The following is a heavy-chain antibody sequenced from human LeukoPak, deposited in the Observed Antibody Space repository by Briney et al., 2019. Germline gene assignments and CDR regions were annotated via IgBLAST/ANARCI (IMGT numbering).Heavy chain of an antibody. CDR2: ISSSGTSI. J-gene: IGHJ4*02. V-gene: IGHV3-48*01. Sequence: GGSLRLSCAASGFTFSSYSMNWVRQAPGKGLEWVSIISSSGTSIYYADSVKGRLTISRDNAKNTLSLQMNSLRAEDTAVYYCAPDLRGSASSLDDWGQGTLVTVSS. CDR3: APDLRGSASSLDD. CDR1: GFTFSSYS. D-gene: IGHD6-25*01.